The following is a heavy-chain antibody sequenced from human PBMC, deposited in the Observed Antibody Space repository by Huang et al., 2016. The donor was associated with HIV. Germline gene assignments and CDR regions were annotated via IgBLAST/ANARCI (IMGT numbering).Heavy chain of an antibody. CDR1: GYTIPKLS. CDR2: FDTENGGT. D-gene: IGHD3-10*01. Sequence: QVQLVQSGAEVKKPGASVKVSCKVFGYTIPKLSMHWARQAPGKGLEWMEVFDTENGGTIYAQKYQGRVTVTEDTVTETAYMKLNSLISEDTAVYYCATSVTMIRGVVVTRYYFDYWGQGTLVTVSS. CDR3: ATSVTMIRGVVVTRYYFDY. J-gene: IGHJ4*02. V-gene: IGHV1-24*01.